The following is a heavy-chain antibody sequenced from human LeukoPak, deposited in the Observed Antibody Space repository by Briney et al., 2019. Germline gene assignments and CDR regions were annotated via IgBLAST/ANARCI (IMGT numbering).Heavy chain of an antibody. CDR3: ARGLNIAAAGTRRGYFQH. CDR1: GGSISSGGYY. J-gene: IGHJ1*01. D-gene: IGHD6-13*01. CDR2: INHSGST. V-gene: IGHV4-39*07. Sequence: PSETLSLTCTVSGGSISSGGYYWSWIRQPPGKGLEWIGEINHSGSTNYNPSLKSRVTISVDTSKNQFSLKLSSVTAADTAVYYCARGLNIAAAGTRRGYFQHWGQGTLVTVSS.